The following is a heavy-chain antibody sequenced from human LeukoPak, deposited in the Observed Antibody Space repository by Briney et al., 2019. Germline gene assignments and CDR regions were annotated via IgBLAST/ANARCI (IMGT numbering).Heavy chain of an antibody. CDR2: IHPSGTT. D-gene: IGHD6-19*01. Sequence: TSETLSLTCTVSGGSISSYYWTWIRQPAGKGLEWIGRIHPSGTTNHNPSLKSRVIMSLDMSNNQFSLKVRSVTAADTAVYYCARETEVSGGRSWDFWGQGTLVTVSS. CDR1: GGSISSYY. V-gene: IGHV4-4*07. J-gene: IGHJ4*02. CDR3: ARETEVSGGRSWDF.